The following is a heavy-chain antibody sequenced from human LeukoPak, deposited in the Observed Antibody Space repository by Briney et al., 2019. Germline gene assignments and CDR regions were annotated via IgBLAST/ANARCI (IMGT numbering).Heavy chain of an antibody. CDR3: ARGVRRMTRAFDI. J-gene: IGHJ3*02. V-gene: IGHV4-39*07. CDR1: GGSISSSSYY. CDR2: INHSGST. D-gene: IGHD2-8*01. Sequence: SETPSLTCSVSGGSISSSSYYWSWIRQPPGKGLEWIGEINHSGSTNYNPSLKSRVTISVDTSKNQFSLKLSSVTAADTAVYYCARGVRRMTRAFDIWGQGTMVTVSS.